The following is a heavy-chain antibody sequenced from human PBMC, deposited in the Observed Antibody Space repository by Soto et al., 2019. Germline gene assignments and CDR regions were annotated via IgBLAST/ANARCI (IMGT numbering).Heavy chain of an antibody. CDR1: GYTFTDYY. V-gene: IGHV1-2*02. Sequence: QVQLVQSGAEVRRPGASVKVSCKASGYTFTDYYMHWVRQAPGHGLEWMGWINPNSGGTNYAQKFQGRVTMTRDTSINTANMELSGLRSDDTAVYYCARDPSTRYTTTWHFDPWGQGTLVTVSS. CDR2: INPNSGGT. J-gene: IGHJ5*02. D-gene: IGHD1-20*01. CDR3: ARDPSTRYTTTWHFDP.